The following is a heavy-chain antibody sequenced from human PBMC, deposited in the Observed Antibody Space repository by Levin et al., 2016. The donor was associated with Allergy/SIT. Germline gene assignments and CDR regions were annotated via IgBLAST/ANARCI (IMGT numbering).Heavy chain of an antibody. D-gene: IGHD5-18*01. J-gene: IGHJ4*02. CDR2: IYYSGST. CDR3: AGGYSYGSFDY. V-gene: IGHV4-59*01. Sequence: WIRQPPGKGLEWIGYIYYSGSTNYNPSLKSRVTISVDTSKNQFSLKLSSVTAADTAVYYCAGGYSYGSFDYWGQGTLVTVSS.